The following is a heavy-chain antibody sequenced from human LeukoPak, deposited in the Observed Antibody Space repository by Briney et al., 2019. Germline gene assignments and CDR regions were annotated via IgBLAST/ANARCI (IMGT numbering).Heavy chain of an antibody. CDR2: IIPIFGTA. V-gene: IGHV1-69*06. D-gene: IGHD3-9*01. Sequence: GASVTVSCKASGGTFSSYAISWVRQAPGQGLEWMGGIIPIFGTANYAQKFQGRVTITADKSTSTAYMELSSLRSEDTAVYYCARGGGDDILTGYYRHYYYGMDVWGKGTTVTVSS. CDR3: ARGGGDDILTGYYRHYYYGMDV. CDR1: GGTFSSYA. J-gene: IGHJ6*04.